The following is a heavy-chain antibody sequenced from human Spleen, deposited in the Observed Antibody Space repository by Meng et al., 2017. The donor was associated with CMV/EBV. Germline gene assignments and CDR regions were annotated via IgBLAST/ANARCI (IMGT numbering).Heavy chain of an antibody. J-gene: IGHJ4*02. V-gene: IGHV3-20*04. CDR1: GFTFDDYG. CDR3: AREVVGGPNFDY. Sequence: SCAASGFTFDDYGMSWVRQAPGKGLEWVSGINWNGGSTGYADSVKGRFTISRDNAKNSLYVQMNSLRGEDTALYYCAREVVGGPNFDYWGQGTLVTVSS. CDR2: INWNGGST. D-gene: IGHD1-26*01.